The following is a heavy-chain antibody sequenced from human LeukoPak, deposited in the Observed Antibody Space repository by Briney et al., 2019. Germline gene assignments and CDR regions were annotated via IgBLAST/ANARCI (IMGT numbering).Heavy chain of an antibody. V-gene: IGHV4-59*08. CDR2: IYYSGST. D-gene: IGHD6-19*01. J-gene: IGHJ3*02. CDR3: ARHSGYSSGWYLYDAFDI. CDR1: GGSISSYY. Sequence: SETLSLTCTVSGGSISSYYWSWIRQPPGKGLEWIGYIYYSGSTNYNPPLKSRVTISVDTSKNQFSLKLSSVTAADTAVYYCARHSGYSSGWYLYDAFDIWGQGTMVTVSS.